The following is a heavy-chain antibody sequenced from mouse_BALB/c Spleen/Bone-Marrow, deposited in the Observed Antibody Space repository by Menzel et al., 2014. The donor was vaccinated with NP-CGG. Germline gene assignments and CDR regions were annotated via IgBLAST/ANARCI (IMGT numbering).Heavy chain of an antibody. CDR3: ARGITTGYFDY. D-gene: IGHD1-1*01. J-gene: IGHJ2*01. Sequence: VQRVESGAELVRPGTSVKVSCKASGYAFTNYLIEWVKQRPGQGLEWIGVINPGSGGTNYNEKFKGKATLTAGKSSSTAYMQLSSLTSDDSAVYFCARGITTGYFDYWGQGTTLTVSS. CDR2: INPGSGGT. V-gene: IGHV1-54*01. CDR1: GYAFTNYL.